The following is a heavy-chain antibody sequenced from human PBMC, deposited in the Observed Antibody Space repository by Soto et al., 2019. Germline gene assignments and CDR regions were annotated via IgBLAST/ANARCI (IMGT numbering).Heavy chain of an antibody. J-gene: IGHJ4*02. CDR2: IWYDGSNK. D-gene: IGHD3-3*01. V-gene: IGHV3-33*01. Sequence: GGSLRLSCAASGFTFSSYGMHWVRQAPGKGLEWVAVIWYDGSNKYYADSVKGRFTISRDNSKNTLYLQMNSLRAEDTAVYYCARDLNDFSGVASYYFDYWGQGTLVTVSS. CDR3: ARDLNDFSGVASYYFDY. CDR1: GFTFSSYG.